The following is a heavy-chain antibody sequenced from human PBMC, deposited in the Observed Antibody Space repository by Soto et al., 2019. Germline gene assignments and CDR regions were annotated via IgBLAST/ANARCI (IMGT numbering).Heavy chain of an antibody. V-gene: IGHV5-51*01. D-gene: IGHD6-6*01. CDR3: ATQWSSSTRWFDP. CDR1: VCSFASYG. CDR2: IYPGDSDT. Sequence: TICFTGAVCSFASYGVAWVLLMPGEGLEWMGIIYPGDSDTRYSPFFQGQVTISADKSISTAYLQWSSLKASDSATYYCATQWSSSTRWFDPWGQGTLLTFSS. J-gene: IGHJ5*02.